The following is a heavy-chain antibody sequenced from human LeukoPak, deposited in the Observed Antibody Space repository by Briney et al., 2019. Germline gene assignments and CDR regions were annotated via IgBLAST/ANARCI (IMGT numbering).Heavy chain of an antibody. CDR2: IYSGGST. Sequence: GGSLRLSCAASGFTVSSNYMSWVRQAPGKGLEWVSVIYSGGSTYYADSVKGRFTISRDNSKNTLYLQMSSLRAEDTAVYYCARQLRDGYNSNWFDPWGQGTLVTVSS. CDR1: GFTVSSNY. J-gene: IGHJ5*02. CDR3: ARQLRDGYNSNWFDP. V-gene: IGHV3-66*04. D-gene: IGHD5-24*01.